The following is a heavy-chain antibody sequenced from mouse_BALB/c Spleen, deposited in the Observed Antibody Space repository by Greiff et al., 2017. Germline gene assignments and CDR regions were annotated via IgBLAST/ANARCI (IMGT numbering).Heavy chain of an antibody. D-gene: IGHD1-1*01. CDR2: IWAGGST. V-gene: IGHV2-9*02. CDR1: GFSLTSYG. CDR3: ARQNYGSSNAMDY. J-gene: IGHJ4*01. Sequence: QVQLQQSGPGLVAPSQSLSITCTVSGFSLTSYGVHWVRQPPGKGLEWLGVIWAGGSTNYNSALMSRLSISKDNSKSQVFLKMNSLQTDDTAMYYCARQNYGSSNAMDYWGQGTSVTVSS.